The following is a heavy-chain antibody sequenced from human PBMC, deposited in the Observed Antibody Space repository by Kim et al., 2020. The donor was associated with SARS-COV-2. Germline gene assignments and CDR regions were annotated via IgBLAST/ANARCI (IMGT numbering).Heavy chain of an antibody. J-gene: IGHJ4*02. V-gene: IGHV3-23*01. CDR3: AKAGYAAVKGEALEN. Sequence: DSVKGRFTIARDNSKNTLYVQMNSLRAEDTAVYYCAKAGYAAVKGEALENWGQGTLVTVSS. D-gene: IGHD6-13*01.